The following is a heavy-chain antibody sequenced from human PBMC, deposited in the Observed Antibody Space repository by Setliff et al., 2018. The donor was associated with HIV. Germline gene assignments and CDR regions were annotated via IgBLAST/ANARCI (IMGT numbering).Heavy chain of an antibody. Sequence: SETLSLTCTVSGGSTSSYYWSWIRQPPGKGLEWIGYIYTSGSVNYNPSLNSRVTISVDTSKNQFSLKLSSVTAADTAVYYCARGLSFYDPGGFDYWGQGTLVTVSS. CDR2: IYTSGSV. CDR3: ARGLSFYDPGGFDY. J-gene: IGHJ4*02. D-gene: IGHD3-22*01. V-gene: IGHV4-4*09. CDR1: GGSTSSYY.